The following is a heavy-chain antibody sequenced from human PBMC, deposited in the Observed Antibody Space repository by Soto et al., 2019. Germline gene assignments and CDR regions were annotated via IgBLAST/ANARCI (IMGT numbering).Heavy chain of an antibody. CDR2: IYYSRST. CDR3: ARFNSYFDL. Sequence: QVQLQESGPGLVKPSETLTLTCTVSGGSISSYYWSWIRQPPGKGLEWIGYIYYSRSTNYNPSLKSRVTISVDTSKNQFSLKLSSVTAADTAVYYCARFNSYFDLWGRGTLVTVSS. J-gene: IGHJ2*01. CDR1: GGSISSYY. V-gene: IGHV4-59*08.